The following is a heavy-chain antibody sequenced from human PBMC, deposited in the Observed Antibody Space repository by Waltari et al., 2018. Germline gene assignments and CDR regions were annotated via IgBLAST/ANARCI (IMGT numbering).Heavy chain of an antibody. Sequence: QLQLQESGPGLVKPSETLSLTCTVSGGSISSSRYYWGWIRQPPGKGLEWIGSIYYSGSTYYNPSLKSRVTISVDTSKNQFSLKLSSVTAADTAVYYCSPLSSSSGTLDYWGQGTLVTVSS. D-gene: IGHD6-6*01. CDR3: SPLSSSSGTLDY. J-gene: IGHJ4*02. CDR1: GGSISSSRYY. V-gene: IGHV4-39*07. CDR2: IYYSGST.